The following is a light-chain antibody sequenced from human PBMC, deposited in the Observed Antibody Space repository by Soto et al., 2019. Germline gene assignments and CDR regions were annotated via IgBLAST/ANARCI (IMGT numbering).Light chain of an antibody. CDR2: AAS. CDR1: QGITGW. CDR3: QQSYTSWWT. J-gene: IGKJ1*01. V-gene: IGKV1-39*01. Sequence: DTQMTQSPSTLSASVGDRVTITCRASQGITGWLAWYQQKPGKAPKLLIYAASSLQSWVPSRFTGSGSGTDFTLTISSLQPEDFATYYCQQSYTSWWTFGQGTKVDIK.